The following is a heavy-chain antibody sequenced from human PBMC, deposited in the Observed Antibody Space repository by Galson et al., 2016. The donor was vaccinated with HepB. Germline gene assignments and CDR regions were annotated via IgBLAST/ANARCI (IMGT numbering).Heavy chain of an antibody. CDR3: AKDKKRISRRGWRSNSGMDV. V-gene: IGHV3-9*01. J-gene: IGHJ6*02. D-gene: IGHD3-10*01. Sequence: SLRLSCAGSGFSFDDYAMHWVRQAPGKGLEWVSGIRWNSGSIGYADSVKGRFTISRDNAKNSLYLQMNSLRGEDTGLDYCAKDKKRISRRGWRSNSGMDVWGQGTTVTVSS. CDR1: GFSFDDYA. CDR2: IRWNSGSI.